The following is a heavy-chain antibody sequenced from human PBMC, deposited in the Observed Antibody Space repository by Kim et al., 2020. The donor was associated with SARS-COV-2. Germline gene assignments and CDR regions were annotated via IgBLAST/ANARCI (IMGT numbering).Heavy chain of an antibody. D-gene: IGHD5-12*01. V-gene: IGHV3-23*01. CDR2: GGST. J-gene: IGHJ4*02. Sequence: GGSTYTAESVKGRFTISRDNSKNTLYLQMNSLRAEDTAVYYCAKDRGGYYWGQGTLVTVSS. CDR3: AKDRGGYY.